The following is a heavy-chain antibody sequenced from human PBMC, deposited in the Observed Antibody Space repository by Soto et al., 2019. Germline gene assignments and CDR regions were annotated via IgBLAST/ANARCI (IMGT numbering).Heavy chain of an antibody. V-gene: IGHV5-51*01. Sequence: GESLKISCKGYGYGFSIHWVAWLRQMPGKGLEWVGFIYPGNSNTMYSPSFQGHVTISADTALSTTYLQWDTLKPSDTAMYFCASASHCNGGNCPMGGFDMWGQGTMVTVSS. CDR3: ASASHCNGGNCPMGGFDM. D-gene: IGHD2-15*01. CDR2: IYPGNSNT. J-gene: IGHJ3*02. CDR1: GYGFSIHW.